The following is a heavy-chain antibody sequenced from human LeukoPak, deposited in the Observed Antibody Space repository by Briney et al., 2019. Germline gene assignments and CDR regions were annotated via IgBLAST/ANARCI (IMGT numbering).Heavy chain of an antibody. V-gene: IGHV3-53*05. CDR3: ARGSPPIAVAGTLDY. D-gene: IGHD6-19*01. CDR2: IYSGGST. J-gene: IGHJ4*02. CDR1: GFTVSSNY. Sequence: PGGSLRLSCAASGFTVSSNYMSWVRQAPGKGLEWVSVIYSGGSTYYADSVKGRFTISRDNSKNTLYLQMNSLRAEDTAVYYCARGSPPIAVAGTLDYWGQGTLVTVSS.